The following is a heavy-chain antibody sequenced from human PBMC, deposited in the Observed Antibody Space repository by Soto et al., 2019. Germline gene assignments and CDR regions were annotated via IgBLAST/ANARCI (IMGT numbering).Heavy chain of an antibody. CDR2: ISYDGSNK. CDR1: GFTFSSYA. J-gene: IGHJ4*02. V-gene: IGHV3-30-3*01. Sequence: GSLRLSCAASGFTFSSYAMHWVRQAPGKGLEWVAVISYDGSNKYYADSVKGRFTISRDNSKNTLYLQMNSLRAEDTAVYYCARDLYYYDSSGEDYWGQGTLVTVSS. D-gene: IGHD3-22*01. CDR3: ARDLYYYDSSGEDY.